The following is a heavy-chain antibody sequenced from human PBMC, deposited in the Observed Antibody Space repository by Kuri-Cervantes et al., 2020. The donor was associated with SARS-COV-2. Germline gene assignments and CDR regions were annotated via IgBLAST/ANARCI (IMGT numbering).Heavy chain of an antibody. J-gene: IGHJ6*03. CDR1: GFTFSSYA. CDR3: ARVRNDYYYYYYVDV. CDR2: ISGSGGST. Sequence: GESLKISCAASGFTFSSYAMSWVRQAPGKGLEWVSAISGSGGSTYYADSVKGRFTISRDNAKNSLYLQMNSLRAEDTAVYYCARVRNDYYYYYYVDVWGKGTTVTVSS. V-gene: IGHV3-23*01.